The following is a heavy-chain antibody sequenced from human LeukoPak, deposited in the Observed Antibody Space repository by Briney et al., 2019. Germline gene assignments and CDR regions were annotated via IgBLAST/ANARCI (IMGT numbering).Heavy chain of an antibody. CDR3: ARGSRGTTTYAFDI. Sequence: SETLSLTCAVYGGPFSGYYWSWIRQPPGKGLEWIGEINHSGSTNYNPSLKSRVTISVDTSKNQFSLKLSSVTAADTAVYYCARGSRGTTTYAFDIWGQGTMVTVSS. CDR2: INHSGST. V-gene: IGHV4-34*01. D-gene: IGHD2/OR15-2a*01. CDR1: GGPFSGYY. J-gene: IGHJ3*02.